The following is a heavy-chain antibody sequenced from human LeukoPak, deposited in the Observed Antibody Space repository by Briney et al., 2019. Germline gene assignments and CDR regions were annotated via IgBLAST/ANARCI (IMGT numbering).Heavy chain of an antibody. D-gene: IGHD3-10*01. CDR2: IYYSGST. Sequence: SETLSLTCTVSGGSISSGDYYWSWIRQPPGKGLEWIGYIYYSGSTYYNPSLKSRVTISVDRSKNQFSLKLSSVTAADTAVYYCARDLYYYGSGSSPRYFDLWGRGTLVTVSS. J-gene: IGHJ2*01. CDR3: ARDLYYYGSGSSPRYFDL. V-gene: IGHV4-30-4*01. CDR1: GGSISSGDYY.